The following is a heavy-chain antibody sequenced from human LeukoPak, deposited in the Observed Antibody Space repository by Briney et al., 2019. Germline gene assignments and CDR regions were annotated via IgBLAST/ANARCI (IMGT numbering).Heavy chain of an antibody. D-gene: IGHD3-22*01. V-gene: IGHV3-21*01. CDR1: GFTFISYS. CDR2: ISSTSSYI. J-gene: IGHJ4*02. Sequence: KAGGSLRLSCAASGFTFISYSMNWVRQAPGKGLEWVSSISSTSSYIYYADSVKGRFTISRDNAKNSLYLQMNSLRAEDTAVYYCARAGRYDSSGYYYYWGQGTLVTVSS. CDR3: ARAGRYDSSGYYYY.